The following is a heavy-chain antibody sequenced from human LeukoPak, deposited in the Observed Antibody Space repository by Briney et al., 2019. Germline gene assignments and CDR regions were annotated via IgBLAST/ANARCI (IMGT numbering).Heavy chain of an antibody. V-gene: IGHV3-30*03. Sequence: GGSLRLSCAASGFTFSSFGMHWVRQAPGEGLEWLAVISYDGNNQYYADSVRGRFTISRDNSENTLYLRIHSLRGEDTALYYCARNYDYWSGPYFMDVWGKGTTVTVSS. D-gene: IGHD3-3*01. CDR3: ARNYDYWSGPYFMDV. CDR1: GFTFSSFG. CDR2: ISYDGNNQ. J-gene: IGHJ6*03.